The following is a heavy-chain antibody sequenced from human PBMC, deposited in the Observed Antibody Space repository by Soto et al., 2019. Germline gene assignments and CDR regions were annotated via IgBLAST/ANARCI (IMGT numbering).Heavy chain of an antibody. J-gene: IGHJ6*01. CDR2: IDQDGNEK. CDR3: SRRLEV. CDR1: GFNFYTSW. Sequence: QPGGSLRLSCAASGFNFYTSWMDWVRQSPGKGLEWVANIDQDGNEKYYVDSVKGRFTISRDNAKNSLYLQMNSLRAEDTAVYYCSRRLEVWGQGTTVTVSS. V-gene: IGHV3-7*05.